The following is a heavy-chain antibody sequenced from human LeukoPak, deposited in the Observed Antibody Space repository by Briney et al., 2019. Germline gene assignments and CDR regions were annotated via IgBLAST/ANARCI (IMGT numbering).Heavy chain of an antibody. CDR3: ARDPYSGSYGDSYYYYMDV. Sequence: GGSLRLSCAASGFSFSSYNMNWVRQAPGKGLEWVSSISTSSTYTFYADSVKGRFTISRDNAKNSLYLQMNSLRAEDTAVYYCARDPYSGSYGDSYYYYMDVWGKGTTVTISS. CDR2: ISTSSTYT. CDR1: GFSFSSYN. D-gene: IGHD1-26*01. V-gene: IGHV3-21*01. J-gene: IGHJ6*03.